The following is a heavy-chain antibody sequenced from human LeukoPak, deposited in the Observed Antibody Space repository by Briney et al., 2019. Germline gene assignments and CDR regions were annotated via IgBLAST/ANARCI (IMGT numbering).Heavy chain of an antibody. CDR1: GQTFSRYG. CDR3: ATGYPKRRPSDMLTVPLFDY. Sequence: ASVKVSCKTSGQTFSRYGFSWVRQAPGQGLEWMGWISGYNGNTKFEEKFQDRVTMTTDTSTNTAYMELRSLRSDDTATYYCATGYPKRRPSDMLTVPLFDYWGQGSLVIVSS. V-gene: IGHV1-18*01. J-gene: IGHJ4*02. CDR2: ISGYNGNT. D-gene: IGHD3-9*01.